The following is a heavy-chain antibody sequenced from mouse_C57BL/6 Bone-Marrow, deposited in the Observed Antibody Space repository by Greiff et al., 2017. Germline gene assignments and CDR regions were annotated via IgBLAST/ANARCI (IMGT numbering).Heavy chain of an antibody. CDR1: GFNFKNTY. CDR3: ARWGGNYGYAMDY. D-gene: IGHD2-1*01. J-gene: IGHJ4*01. CDR2: IDPANGNT. Sequence: EVQLQQSVAELVRPGASVKLSCTASGFNFKNTYMHWVKQRPEQGLEWIGRIDPANGNTKYAPQFQGKATITADTSSNTAYLQLSSLTSEDTAIYYCARWGGNYGYAMDYWGQGTSVTVSS. V-gene: IGHV14-3*01.